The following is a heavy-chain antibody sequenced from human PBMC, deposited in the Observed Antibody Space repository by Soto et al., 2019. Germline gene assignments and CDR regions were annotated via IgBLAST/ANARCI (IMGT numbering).Heavy chain of an antibody. CDR2: IYDSGST. CDR3: AAAPRY. J-gene: IGHJ4*02. V-gene: IGHV4-59*01. D-gene: IGHD2-15*01. CDR1: GGSISNYY. Sequence: QVQLQESGPGLVKPSETLSLTCTVSGGSISNYYWSWVRQPPGKGLEWIGYIYDSGSTHYNPSLKGXXAISGATSKNPFPLRLTSVTAADTAVYYCAAAPRYWGQGTLVTVSS.